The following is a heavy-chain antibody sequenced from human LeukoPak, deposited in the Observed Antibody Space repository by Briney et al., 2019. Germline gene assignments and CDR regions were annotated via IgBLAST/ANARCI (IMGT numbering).Heavy chain of an antibody. D-gene: IGHD3-16*01. CDR2: ISSSGTYI. V-gene: IGHV3-21*04. CDR1: GFTFSSFT. J-gene: IGHJ4*02. CDR3: AKDLAVPGGY. Sequence: GGSLRLSCAASGFTFSSFTMNWVRQAPGKGLEWVSSISSSGTYIYYADSLKGRFTISRDNSKNTLYLQMNSLRAEDTAVYYCAKDLAVPGGYWGQGTLVTVSS.